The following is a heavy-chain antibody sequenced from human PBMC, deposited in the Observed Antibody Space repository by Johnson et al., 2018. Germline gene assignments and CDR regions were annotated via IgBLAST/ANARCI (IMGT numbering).Heavy chain of an antibody. V-gene: IGHV4-59*01. CDR1: GGSISSYY. J-gene: IGHJ3*02. Sequence: QVQLQESGPGLVKPSETLSLTCTVSGGSISSYYWSWIRQPPGKGLEWIGYIYYSGSTNYNPSLTSRVNISLETSKNQFSLKLSSVTAADTAVYYCAKGRATYSYGYDAFDIWGQGTMVTVSS. D-gene: IGHD5-18*01. CDR2: IYYSGST. CDR3: AKGRATYSYGYDAFDI.